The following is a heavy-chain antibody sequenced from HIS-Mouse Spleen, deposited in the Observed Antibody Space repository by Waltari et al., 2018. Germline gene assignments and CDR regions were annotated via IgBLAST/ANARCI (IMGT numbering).Heavy chain of an antibody. Sequence: EVQLAQSGAEVNKPGESLKISCKGSGYSFTSYWIGWVRQMPGKGLEWVGIITPRVSDTSYSPSFQGQVTMSAAKSLRTAYLQWGGLKAWDTAMYYCAIAPGYSRSWYACDIWGQGTIVTVSS. CDR1: GYSFTSYW. CDR2: ITPRVSDT. D-gene: IGHD6-13*01. CDR3: AIAPGYSRSWYACDI. J-gene: IGHJ3*02. V-gene: IGHV5-51*03.